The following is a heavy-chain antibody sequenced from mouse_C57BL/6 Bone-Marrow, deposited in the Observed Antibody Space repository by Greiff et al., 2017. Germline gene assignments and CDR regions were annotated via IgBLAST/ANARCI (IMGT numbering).Heavy chain of an antibody. V-gene: IGHV5-4*01. J-gene: IGHJ4*01. CDR1: GFTFSSYA. Sequence: EVMLVESGGGLVKPGGSLKLSCAASGFTFSSYAMSWVRQTPEKRLEWVATISDGGSYTYYPDNVKGRFTISRDTAKNNLYLQMSHLKSEDTAMYYCARDGGFYYAMDYWGQGTSVTVSS. CDR3: ARDGGFYYAMDY. CDR2: ISDGGSYT.